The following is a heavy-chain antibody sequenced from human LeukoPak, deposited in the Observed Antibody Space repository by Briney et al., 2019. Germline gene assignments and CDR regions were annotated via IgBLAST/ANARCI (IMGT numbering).Heavy chain of an antibody. CDR1: GFTFSDYT. V-gene: IGHV3-21*01. Sequence: GGSLRLSCAASGFTFSDYTMDWVRQAPGKGLEWVSSIGGSGDSIYYADSVKGRFTISRDNAKNSLDLQMNSLRAEDTAVYYCARDRNWNYDYWGQGTLVTVSS. D-gene: IGHD1-7*01. J-gene: IGHJ4*02. CDR2: IGGSGDSI. CDR3: ARDRNWNYDY.